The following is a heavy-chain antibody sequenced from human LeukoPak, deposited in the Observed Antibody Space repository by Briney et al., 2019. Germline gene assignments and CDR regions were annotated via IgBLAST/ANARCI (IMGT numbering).Heavy chain of an antibody. CDR1: GGSISSSSYY. CDR3: AREWDSSGYYYLNWFDP. V-gene: IGHV4-39*02. D-gene: IGHD3-22*01. J-gene: IGHJ5*02. CDR2: IYYSGST. Sequence: SETLSLTCTVSGGSISSSSYYWGWIRQPPGKGLEWIGSIYYSGSTYYNPSLKSRVTISVDTSKNQFSLKLSSVTAADTAVYYCAREWDSSGYYYLNWFDPWGQGTLVTVSS.